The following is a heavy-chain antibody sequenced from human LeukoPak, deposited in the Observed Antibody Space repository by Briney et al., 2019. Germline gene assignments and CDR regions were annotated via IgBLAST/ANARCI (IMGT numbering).Heavy chain of an antibody. CDR3: ARDEQWLVFPYYYGMDV. D-gene: IGHD6-19*01. J-gene: IGHJ6*02. Sequence: GRSLRLSCAASGFTFRSYAMHWVRQAPGKGLEWVAVISYDGSNKYYADSVKGRFTISRDNSKNTLYLQMNSLRAEDTAVYYCARDEQWLVFPYYYGMDVWGQGTTVTVSS. V-gene: IGHV3-30-3*01. CDR2: ISYDGSNK. CDR1: GFTFRSYA.